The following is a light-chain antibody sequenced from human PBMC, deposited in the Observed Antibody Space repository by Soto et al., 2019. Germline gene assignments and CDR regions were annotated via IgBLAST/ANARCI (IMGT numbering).Light chain of an antibody. J-gene: IGKJ1*01. CDR3: QQYYSYPPWT. CDR2: RTS. CDR1: QSISSN. V-gene: IGKV3-15*01. Sequence: EIVMTQSPATLSVSPGERATLSCRASQSISSNLAWYQQKPGQAPRLLMFRTSSRATGFPARFSGSGSGTEFNLTISSLQSEDFGVYYCQQYYSYPPWTFGQGTRVEIK.